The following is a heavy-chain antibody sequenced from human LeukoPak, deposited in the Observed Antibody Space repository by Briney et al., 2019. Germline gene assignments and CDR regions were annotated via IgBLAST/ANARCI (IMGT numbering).Heavy chain of an antibody. Sequence: PGGSLRLSCSASGFTFSSYAMHWVRRAPGKGPEYVSAISSNGGSTYYADSVKGRFTISRDNSKNTLYLQMSSLRAEDTAVYYCVKVAAAGGHYFDYWGQGTLVTVSS. CDR3: VKVAAAGGHYFDY. CDR1: GFTFSSYA. V-gene: IGHV3-64D*06. CDR2: ISSNGGST. J-gene: IGHJ4*02. D-gene: IGHD6-13*01.